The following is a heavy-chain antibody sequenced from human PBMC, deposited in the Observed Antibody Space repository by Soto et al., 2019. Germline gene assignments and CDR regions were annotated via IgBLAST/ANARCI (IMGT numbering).Heavy chain of an antibody. V-gene: IGHV4-34*01. D-gene: IGHD1-26*01. Sequence: SETLSLTCAVYGGSFSVYYWSWIRQPPGKGLERIGEINHSGSTNYNPSLKSRVTISVDTSKNHVSLKLRSVTAADTAVYYCASSRGLSDSGSYYDFAYWGQGTLVTVS. J-gene: IGHJ4*02. CDR1: GGSFSVYY. CDR3: ASSRGLSDSGSYYDFAY. CDR2: INHSGST.